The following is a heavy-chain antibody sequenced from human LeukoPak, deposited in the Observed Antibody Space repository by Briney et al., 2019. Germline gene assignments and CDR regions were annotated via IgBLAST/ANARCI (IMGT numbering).Heavy chain of an antibody. D-gene: IGHD6-19*01. CDR1: GGSFSVYY. J-gene: IGHJ4*02. V-gene: IGHV4-34*01. CDR2: INHSGST. CDR3: ARPGVAGPGYFDY. Sequence: PSETLSLTCAVYGGSFSVYYWSWIRQPPGKGLEWIGEINHSGSTNYNPSLKSRVTISVDTSKNQFSLKLSSVTAADTAVYYCARPGVAGPGYFDYWGQGTLVTVSS.